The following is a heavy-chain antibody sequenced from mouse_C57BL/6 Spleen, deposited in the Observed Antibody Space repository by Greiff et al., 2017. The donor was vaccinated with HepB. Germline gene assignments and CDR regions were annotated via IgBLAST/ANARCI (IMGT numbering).Heavy chain of an antibody. V-gene: IGHV5-9-1*02. D-gene: IGHD1-1*01. Sequence: DVMLVESGEGLVKPGGSLKLSCAASGFTFSSYAMSWVRQTPEKRLECVAYISSGGDYIYYADTVKGRFTISRDNARNTLYLQMSSLKSEDTAMYYCTRDNGSSGGAMDYWGQGTSVTVSS. CDR3: TRDNGSSGGAMDY. J-gene: IGHJ4*01. CDR2: ISSGGDYI. CDR1: GFTFSSYA.